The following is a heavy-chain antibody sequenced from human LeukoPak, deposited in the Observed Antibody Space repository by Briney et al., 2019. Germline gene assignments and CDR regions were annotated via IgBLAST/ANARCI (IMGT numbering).Heavy chain of an antibody. V-gene: IGHV4-59*12. Sequence: SETLSLTCTVSGDSISTYYWSWIRQPPGKGLEWIGYIYYSGITNYNPSLKSRVSISVDTSKNQFSLKLSSVTAADTAVYYCARVRVMLPLVDYWGQGTLVTVSS. J-gene: IGHJ4*02. D-gene: IGHD3-10*01. CDR1: GDSISTYY. CDR3: ARVRVMLPLVDY. CDR2: IYYSGIT.